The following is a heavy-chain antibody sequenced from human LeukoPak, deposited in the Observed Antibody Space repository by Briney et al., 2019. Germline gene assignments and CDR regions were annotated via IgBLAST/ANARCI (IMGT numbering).Heavy chain of an antibody. D-gene: IGHD3-10*01. J-gene: IGHJ4*02. Sequence: SETLSLTCAVYGGSFSGYYWSRIRQPPGKGLEWIGEINHSGSTNYNPSLKSRVTISVDTSKNQFPLKLSSVTAADTAVYYCARGLSVWMTYYYGSGSYYNIPFDYWGQGTLVTVSS. CDR3: ARGLSVWMTYYYGSGSYYNIPFDY. CDR1: GGSFSGYY. V-gene: IGHV4-34*01. CDR2: INHSGST.